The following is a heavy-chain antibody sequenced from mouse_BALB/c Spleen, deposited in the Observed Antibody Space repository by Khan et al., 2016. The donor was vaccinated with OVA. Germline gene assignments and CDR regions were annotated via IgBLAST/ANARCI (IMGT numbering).Heavy chain of an antibody. D-gene: IGHD4-1*01. V-gene: IGHV5-6*01. CDR1: GFTFSSYS. J-gene: IGHJ3*01. Sequence: EVQVVESGGDLVKPGGSLKLSCAASGFTFSSYSMSWVRQTPDKRLEWVATISSGGDYTYYSDNVKGRFTISRDNAKNTLYLQMSSLKSEDTAMYYCASHLTGSFAYWGQGTLVTVSA. CDR2: ISSGGDYT. CDR3: ASHLTGSFAY.